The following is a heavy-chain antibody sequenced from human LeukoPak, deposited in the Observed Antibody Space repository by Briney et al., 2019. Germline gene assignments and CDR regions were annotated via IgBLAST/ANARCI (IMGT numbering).Heavy chain of an antibody. J-gene: IGHJ5*02. CDR3: AKAYYGSGSYYENWFDP. CDR1: GFTFSYFG. V-gene: IGHV3-23*01. D-gene: IGHD3-10*01. Sequence: GGTLRLSCAASGFTFSYFGVSWVRQAPGKGLEWVSGISNSGSSTYYADSVKGRFTISRDNSKNTLYLQMNSLRAEDTAVYYCAKAYYGSGSYYENWFDPWGQGTLVTVSS. CDR2: ISNSGSST.